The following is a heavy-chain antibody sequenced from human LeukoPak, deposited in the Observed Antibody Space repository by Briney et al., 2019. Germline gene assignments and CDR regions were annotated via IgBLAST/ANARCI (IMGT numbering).Heavy chain of an antibody. CDR3: AREGDYDILTGYYFIDS. J-gene: IGHJ4*02. D-gene: IGHD3-9*01. Sequence: SETLSLTCTVSGGSISSGIYYWAWIRQPPGKGLEWIGSIYYRGNTYYNPSLKSRVTISVDWSKNHFSLKLSSVTAADTAVYYCAREGDYDILTGYYFIDSWGQGTLVTVSS. CDR2: IYYRGNT. V-gene: IGHV4-39*07. CDR1: GGSISSGIYY.